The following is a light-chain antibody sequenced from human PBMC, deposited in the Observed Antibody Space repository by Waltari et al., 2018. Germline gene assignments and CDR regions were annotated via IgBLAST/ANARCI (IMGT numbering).Light chain of an antibody. CDR2: EVS. J-gene: IGKJ2*01. CDR3: QQSSHIPYT. V-gene: IGKV1-39*01. CDR1: QNIRTR. Sequence: DVQMTQSPSSLSASIADRFTITCLASQNIRTRLIWYQQKPGRAPKVLIYEVSNLQSGVPSRFSGTGSGTDFTLTISSPQPEDSATYYCQQSSHIPYTFGQGTKLEIK.